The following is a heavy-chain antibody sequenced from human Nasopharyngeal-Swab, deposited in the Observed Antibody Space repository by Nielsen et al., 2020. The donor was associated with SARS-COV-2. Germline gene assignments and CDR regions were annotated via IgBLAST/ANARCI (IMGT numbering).Heavy chain of an antibody. D-gene: IGHD6-19*01. CDR1: GGSISTYY. Sequence: SETLSLTCSVSGGSISTYYWSWIRQSPGKGLEWIGYVYYSGSTKYNPSLKSRVTISLDTSRNQFSLKLNSVTAADTAVYYCARLPVAGSLPFDYWGQGTLVTVTS. V-gene: IGHV4-59*08. J-gene: IGHJ4*02. CDR2: VYYSGST. CDR3: ARLPVAGSLPFDY.